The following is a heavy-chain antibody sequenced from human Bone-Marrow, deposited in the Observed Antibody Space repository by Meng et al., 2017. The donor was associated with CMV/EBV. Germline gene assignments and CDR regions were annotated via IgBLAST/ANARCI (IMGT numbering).Heavy chain of an antibody. J-gene: IGHJ6*02. CDR1: GGTFSSYA. CDR2: IIPILGIA. Sequence: SVKVSCKASGGTFSSYAISWVRQAPGQGPEWMGGIIPILGIANYAQKFQGRVTTTADKSTSTAYMALSSLRSEDTAVYSCARVIAYYGAGPHLYYYYGMDVWGQGTTVTVSS. D-gene: IGHD3-10*01. CDR3: ARVIAYYGAGPHLYYYYGMDV. V-gene: IGHV1-69*10.